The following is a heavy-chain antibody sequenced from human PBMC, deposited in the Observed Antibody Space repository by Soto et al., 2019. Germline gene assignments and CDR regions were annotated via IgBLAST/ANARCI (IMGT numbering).Heavy chain of an antibody. V-gene: IGHV3-30*18. Sequence: GGSLRLSCAASGFTFSSYGMHWVRQAPGKGLEWVAVISYDGSNKYYADSVKGRFTISRDNSKNTLYLQMNSLRAEDTAVYYCAKDHPLTETTLDGMDVWGQGTTVTVSS. D-gene: IGHD1-7*01. CDR1: GFTFSSYG. J-gene: IGHJ6*02. CDR2: ISYDGSNK. CDR3: AKDHPLTETTLDGMDV.